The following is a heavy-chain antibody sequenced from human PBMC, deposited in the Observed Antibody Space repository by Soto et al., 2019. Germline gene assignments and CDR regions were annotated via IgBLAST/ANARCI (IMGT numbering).Heavy chain of an antibody. J-gene: IGHJ1*01. D-gene: IGHD1-26*01. CDR2: IYYSGST. V-gene: IGHV4-59*01. CDR1: GGSISSYY. Sequence: PSETLSLTCTVSGGSISSYYWSWIRQPPGKGLEWIGYIYYSGSTNYNPSLKSRVTISVDTSKNQFSLKLSSVTAADTAVYYCARSIVGERLSFQHWGQGTLVTVSS. CDR3: ARSIVGERLSFQH.